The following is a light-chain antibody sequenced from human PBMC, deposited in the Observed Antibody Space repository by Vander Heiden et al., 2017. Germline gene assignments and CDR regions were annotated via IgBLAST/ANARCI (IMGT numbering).Light chain of an antibody. J-gene: IGKJ5*01. Sequence: DVVMTQSHASLAVSLGERATINCKSSQSVLYSSNNKNHLAWYQQKPGQPPTLLIYWASTRESGVPDRFRCSGSGTDFTLTISSLQAEDVAVYYCQQYYSTPTFGQGTRLEIK. V-gene: IGKV4-1*01. CDR1: QSVLYSSNNKNH. CDR3: QQYYSTPT. CDR2: WAS.